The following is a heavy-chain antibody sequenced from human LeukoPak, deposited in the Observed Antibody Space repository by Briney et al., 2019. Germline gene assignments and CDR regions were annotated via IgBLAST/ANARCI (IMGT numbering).Heavy chain of an antibody. CDR1: GGSISSYY. D-gene: IGHD6-19*01. V-gene: IGHV4-59*01. Sequence: SETLSLTCTVSGGSISSYYWSWIRQPPGKGLEWIGYIYYSGSTNYNPSLKSQVTISVDTSKNQFSLKLSSVTAADTAVYYCARVEKSSGWLYYFDYWGQGTLVTVSS. J-gene: IGHJ4*02. CDR2: IYYSGST. CDR3: ARVEKSSGWLYYFDY.